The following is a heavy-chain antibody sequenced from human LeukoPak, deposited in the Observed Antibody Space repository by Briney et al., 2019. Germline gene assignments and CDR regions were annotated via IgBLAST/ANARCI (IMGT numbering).Heavy chain of an antibody. J-gene: IGHJ4*02. V-gene: IGHV3-7*03. D-gene: IGHD6-19*01. CDR3: ARDRDWYSFDS. Sequence: PGGSLRLSCTASGFTFSSYWMDWVRQAPGKGLEWVANIKQDGSEKYYVDSVKGRFTTSRDNTKNSLYLQMNSLRAEDTAVYYCARDRDWYSFDSWGQGTLVTVSS. CDR2: IKQDGSEK. CDR1: GFTFSSYW.